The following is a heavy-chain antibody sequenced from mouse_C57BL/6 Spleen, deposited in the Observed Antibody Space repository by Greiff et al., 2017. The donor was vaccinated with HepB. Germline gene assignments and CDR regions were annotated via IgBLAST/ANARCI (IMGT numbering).Heavy chain of an antibody. Sequence: VQLQQSGPELVKPGASVKISCKASGYSFTGYYMNWVKQSPEKSLEWIGEINPSTGGTTYNQKFKAKATLTVDKSSSTAYMQLKSLTSEDSAVYYCARWGLVYAMDYWGQGTSVTVSS. CDR2: INPSTGGT. J-gene: IGHJ4*01. D-gene: IGHD3-3*01. CDR1: GYSFTGYY. V-gene: IGHV1-42*01. CDR3: ARWGLVYAMDY.